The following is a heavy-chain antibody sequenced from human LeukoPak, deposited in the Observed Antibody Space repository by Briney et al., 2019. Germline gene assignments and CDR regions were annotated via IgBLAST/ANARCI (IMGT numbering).Heavy chain of an antibody. Sequence: ASVKVSCKASGYTFTSYYMHWVRQAPGQGLEWMGIINPSGGSTSYAQKFQGRVTLTTDRSTNTVYMGLANLRSDDTAVYFCARDLTPNAVDGELFDYWGQGTLVTVSS. CDR1: GYTFTSYY. J-gene: IGHJ4*02. D-gene: IGHD1-7*01. CDR2: INPSGGST. V-gene: IGHV1-46*01. CDR3: ARDLTPNAVDGELFDY.